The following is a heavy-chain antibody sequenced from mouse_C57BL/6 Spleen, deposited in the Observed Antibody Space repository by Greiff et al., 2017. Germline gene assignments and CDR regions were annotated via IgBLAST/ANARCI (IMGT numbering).Heavy chain of an antibody. J-gene: IGHJ4*01. CDR2: ISSRSSTI. Sequence: DVQLVESGGGLVKPGGSLKLSCAASGFTFSDYGMNWVRQAPEKGLEWVAYISSRSSTIYYADTVKGRFTSSRDNAKNTLFLQMTSLRSEDTAMYYCARPYGSSFYYAMDYWGQGTSVTVSS. D-gene: IGHD1-1*01. CDR1: GFTFSDYG. V-gene: IGHV5-17*01. CDR3: ARPYGSSFYYAMDY.